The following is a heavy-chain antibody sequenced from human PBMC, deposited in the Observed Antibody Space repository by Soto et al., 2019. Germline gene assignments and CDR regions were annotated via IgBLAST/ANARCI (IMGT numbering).Heavy chain of an antibody. V-gene: IGHV4-30-4*08. D-gene: IGHD3-3*01. Sequence: PSETLSLTCTVSGGSISSGGYYWSWIRQHPGKGLEWIGYIYYSGSTYYNPSLKSRVTISVDTSKNQFSLKLSSVTAADTAVYYCARVRGGGFWSGYYRYYFDYWGQGTLVTVSS. CDR1: GGSISSGGYY. CDR3: ARVRGGGFWSGYYRYYFDY. J-gene: IGHJ4*02. CDR2: IYYSGST.